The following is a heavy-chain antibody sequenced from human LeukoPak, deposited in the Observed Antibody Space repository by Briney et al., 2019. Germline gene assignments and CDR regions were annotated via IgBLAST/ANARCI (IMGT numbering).Heavy chain of an antibody. V-gene: IGHV3-30*02. CDR3: AKVIAARLYYYMDV. J-gene: IGHJ6*03. D-gene: IGHD6-6*01. CDR2: TRYDGSNK. CDR1: GFTFSSYG. Sequence: GGSLRLSCAASGFTFSSYGMHWVRQAPGKGPEWVAFTRYDGSNKYYAESVKGRFTISRDNSKNTLYLQMNSLRAEDTAVYYCAKVIAARLYYYMDVWGKGTTVTVSS.